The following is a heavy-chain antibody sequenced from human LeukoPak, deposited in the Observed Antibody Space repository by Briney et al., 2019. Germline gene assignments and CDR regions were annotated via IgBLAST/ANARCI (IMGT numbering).Heavy chain of an antibody. CDR3: AKDIRTYYYGSASYLDH. J-gene: IGHJ4*02. Sequence: PGWSVRLSFAACVFTFHYYAWHWLRPAGGKGVEWVSGISWKSGSIGYADSVKGGLTLSRDNAKNSLYLQMNSLRAEDTALYYCAKDIRTYYYGSASYLDHWGQGTLVTVSS. D-gene: IGHD3-10*01. CDR1: VFTFHYYA. V-gene: IGHV3-9*01. CDR2: ISWKSGSI.